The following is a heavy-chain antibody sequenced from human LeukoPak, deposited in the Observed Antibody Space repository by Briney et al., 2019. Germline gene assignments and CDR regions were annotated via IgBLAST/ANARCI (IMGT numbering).Heavy chain of an antibody. CDR2: INHSGST. CDR1: GGSFSGYY. J-gene: IGHJ3*02. V-gene: IGHV4-34*01. CDR3: ARSPVSDRSGGEPFDI. D-gene: IGHD3-22*01. Sequence: PSETLSLTCAVYGGSFSGYYWSWIRQPPGKGLEWIGEINHSGSTNYNPSLKSRVTISVDTSKNQFSLKLSSVTAADTAVYYCARSPVSDRSGGEPFDIWGQGTMVTLSS.